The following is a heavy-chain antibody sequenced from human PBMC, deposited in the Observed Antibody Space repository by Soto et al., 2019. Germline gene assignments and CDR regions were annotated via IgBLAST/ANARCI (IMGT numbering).Heavy chain of an antibody. Sequence: EVQLLESGGDLVQPGGSLRLSCTASAFTFRNYAMTWVRQAPGKSLEWISSISGGGLNTHYADSVKGRFTVSRDDSKSTLYLQMANVTAGDTAVYYCAKGGSGWYPFDYWGQGTLVTVSS. V-gene: IGHV3-23*01. CDR2: ISGGGLNT. CDR3: AKGGSGWYPFDY. D-gene: IGHD6-19*01. CDR1: AFTFRNYA. J-gene: IGHJ4*02.